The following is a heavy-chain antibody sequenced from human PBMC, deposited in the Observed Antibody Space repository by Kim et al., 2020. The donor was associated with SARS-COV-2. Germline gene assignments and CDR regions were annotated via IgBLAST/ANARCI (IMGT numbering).Heavy chain of an antibody. V-gene: IGHV3-23*01. J-gene: IGHJ4*02. Sequence: KGRFTTSRDNSKNPLYLQMNSLRAGDTAVYYCAVRYYYDSSGYYYGRFDYWGQGTLVTVSS. D-gene: IGHD3-22*01. CDR3: AVRYYYDSSGYYYGRFDY.